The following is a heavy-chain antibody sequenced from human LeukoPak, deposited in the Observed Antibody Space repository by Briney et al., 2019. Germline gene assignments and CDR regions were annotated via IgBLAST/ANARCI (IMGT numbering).Heavy chain of an antibody. J-gene: IGHJ4*02. Sequence: GGSLRLSCAASGFTFSDHYMDWVRQAPGKGLEWVGRIRNKANIYTTKYAASVKGRFTISRDDSKNSLYLQMNSLKTEDTAVYYCARAPNSGTLGEDYWGQGTLVTVSS. CDR2: IRNKANIYTT. V-gene: IGHV3-72*01. CDR1: GFTFSDHY. D-gene: IGHD1-26*01. CDR3: ARAPNSGTLGEDY.